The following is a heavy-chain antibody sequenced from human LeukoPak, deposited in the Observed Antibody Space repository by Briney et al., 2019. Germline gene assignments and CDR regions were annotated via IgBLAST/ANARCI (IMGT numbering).Heavy chain of an antibody. CDR1: RFTFSSYG. D-gene: IGHD3-22*01. CDR3: ARGIPGYFGTSGYYYEY. Sequence: KAGGSLRLSCAASRFTFSSYGMHWVRQAPGKGLEWIGEIHHSESTNFNPSLKSRVTISVDKSKNHFSLSLTSVSAADTAVYYCARGIPGYFGTSGYYYEYWGQGILVTVSS. V-gene: IGHV4-34*01. CDR2: IHHSEST. J-gene: IGHJ4*02.